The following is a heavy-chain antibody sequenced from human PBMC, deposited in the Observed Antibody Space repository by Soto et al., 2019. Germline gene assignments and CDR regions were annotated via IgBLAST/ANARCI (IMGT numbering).Heavy chain of an antibody. CDR1: GFSTSSFG. Sequence: GGSLRLSCAAAGFSTSSFGLNWLRQAPGKGLEWLSYITSAGTGNYYADSVKGRFTISKDSAKNSLYLQMNSLRAEDTAVYYCARAYSGRLPRRADYYFAMDVWGQGTTVTVSS. CDR2: ITSAGTGN. V-gene: IGHV3-48*01. D-gene: IGHD2-15*01. CDR3: ARAYSGRLPRRADYYFAMDV. J-gene: IGHJ6*02.